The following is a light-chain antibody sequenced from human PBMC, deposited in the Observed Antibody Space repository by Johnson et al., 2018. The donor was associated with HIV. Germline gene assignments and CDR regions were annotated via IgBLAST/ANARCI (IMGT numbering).Light chain of an antibody. CDR2: DNN. J-gene: IGLJ1*01. CDR3: GTWDSSLSAVYV. V-gene: IGLV1-51*01. CDR1: SSNIGNNY. Sequence: QSVLTQPPSVSAAPGQKVTISCSGSSSNIGNNYVSWYQQLPGTAPKLLIYDNNKRPSGIPDRFSGSKSGTSATLGLTGLQTGDEADYYCGTWDSSLSAVYVFGTGTKVTV.